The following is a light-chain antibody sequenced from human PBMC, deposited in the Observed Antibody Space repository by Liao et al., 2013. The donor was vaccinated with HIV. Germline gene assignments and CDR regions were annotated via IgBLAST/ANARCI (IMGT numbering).Light chain of an antibody. CDR1: ALPKQY. CDR2: KDS. V-gene: IGLV3-25*02. CDR3: YSEADYNLGV. Sequence: SYELTQPPSVSVSPGQTARITCSGDALPKQYAYWYQQKPGQAPVLLIYKDSERPSGIPERFSGSSSGTTVTLTISGAQVEDEADYYCYSEADYNLGVFGGGTKLTVL. J-gene: IGLJ3*02.